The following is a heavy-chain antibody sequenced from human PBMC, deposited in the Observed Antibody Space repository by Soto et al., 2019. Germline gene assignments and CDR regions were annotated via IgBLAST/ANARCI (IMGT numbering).Heavy chain of an antibody. CDR2: IIPIFDTA. CDR1: RGTFSSYA. J-gene: IGHJ6*03. D-gene: IGHD6-19*01. CDR3: ARAYLYSSDQGHYYYYYMDV. V-gene: IGHV1-69*01. Sequence: GASVKVSCKAPRGTFSSYALSWVRQAPGKGLEWMGGIIPIFDTANYAQKFQGRVTITADESTSIAYMELSSLRSEDTAVYYCARAYLYSSDQGHYYYYYMDVWGKGTTVTVSS.